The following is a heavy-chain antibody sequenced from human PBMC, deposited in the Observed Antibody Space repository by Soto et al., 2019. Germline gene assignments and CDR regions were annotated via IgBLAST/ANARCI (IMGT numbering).Heavy chain of an antibody. D-gene: IGHD1-1*01. J-gene: IGHJ4*02. CDR3: ARDGRKHWNLDY. CDR2: ISNT. CDR1: GYTFTNYG. Sequence: QVQLVQSGVEVKKPGASVKVSCKASGYTFTNYGINWVRQAPGQGLEWMGWISNTNDAQSLQGRVIMTTDTSTNTAYMELRGLRSDDTAVYYCARDGRKHWNLDYWGQGTLVIVSS. V-gene: IGHV1-18*01.